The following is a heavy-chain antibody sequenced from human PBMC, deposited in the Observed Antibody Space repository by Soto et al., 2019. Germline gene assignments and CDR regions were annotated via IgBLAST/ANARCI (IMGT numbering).Heavy chain of an antibody. CDR1: GGSFSGYY. D-gene: IGHD2-2*01. Sequence: SETLSLTCAVYGGSFSGYYWTWIRQPPGTGLEWIGEINHSGSTNYNPSLKSRVTISVDTSKNQFSLKLTSVTAEDTAVYYCATRGPSLEYCSSTSCPLDVWGQGTTVTVSS. J-gene: IGHJ6*02. V-gene: IGHV4-34*01. CDR2: INHSGST. CDR3: ATRGPSLEYCSSTSCPLDV.